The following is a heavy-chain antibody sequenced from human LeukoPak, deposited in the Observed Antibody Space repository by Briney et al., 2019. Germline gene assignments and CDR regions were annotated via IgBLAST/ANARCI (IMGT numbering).Heavy chain of an antibody. CDR1: GGSIVSYF. J-gene: IGHJ4*02. Sequence: SETLSLTCTVSGGSIVSYFWSWIRQPAGQGLEWIGRIYVSGNTDYTPSLKDRVTMSIDTSKPFKTQVSLRLTSLTAADTAVYYCAGQYCTGGSCYFSPFDYWGQGIVVTVSS. CDR3: AGQYCTGGSCYFSPFDY. V-gene: IGHV4-4*07. CDR2: IYVSGNT. D-gene: IGHD2-15*01.